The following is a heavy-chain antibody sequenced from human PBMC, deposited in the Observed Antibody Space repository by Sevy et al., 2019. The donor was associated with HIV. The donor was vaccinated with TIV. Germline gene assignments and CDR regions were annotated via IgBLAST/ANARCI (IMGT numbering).Heavy chain of an antibody. CDR2: ISYDGTSK. Sequence: GGSLRLSCAASGFTFDIYAMHWVRQAPGKGLEWVAVISYDGTSKSYADSVRGRFTISRDDSKNTLYLDMNSLRVEDTAVYYCAKPLQNSRSYYSGGDCFDCWGQGTQVTVSS. CDR1: GFTFDIYA. D-gene: IGHD3-22*01. J-gene: IGHJ4*02. V-gene: IGHV3-30*18. CDR3: AKPLQNSRSYYSGGDCFDC.